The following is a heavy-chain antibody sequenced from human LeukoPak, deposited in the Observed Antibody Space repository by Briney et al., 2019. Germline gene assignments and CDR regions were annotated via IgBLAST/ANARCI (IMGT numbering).Heavy chain of an antibody. V-gene: IGHV1-2*02. CDR3: ARDGPGYNGAFDY. J-gene: IGHJ4*02. CDR1: GYTFTGHY. CDR2: IYPNNGDT. D-gene: IGHD5-24*01. Sequence: ASVKVSCKASGYTFTGHYIHWVRQAPGQGLEWVGWIYPNNGDTKYAQDFQGRVTMTWDTSISILYMELSMLRSDDTAVYFCARDGPGYNGAFDYWGQGTLVTVSS.